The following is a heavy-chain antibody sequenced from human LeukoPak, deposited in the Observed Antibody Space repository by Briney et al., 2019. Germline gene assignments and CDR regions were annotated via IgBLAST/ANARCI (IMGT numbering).Heavy chain of an antibody. J-gene: IGHJ3*02. CDR1: GGTFSSYA. CDR2: IIPIFGTA. V-gene: IGHV1-69*01. D-gene: IGHD3-3*01. Sequence: SVKVSCKASGGTFSSYAISWVRQAPGQGLEWTGGIIPIFGTANYAQKFQGRVTITADESTSTAYMELSSLRSEDTAVYYCARVRGVDYDFWDAFDIWGQGTMVTVSS. CDR3: ARVRGVDYDFWDAFDI.